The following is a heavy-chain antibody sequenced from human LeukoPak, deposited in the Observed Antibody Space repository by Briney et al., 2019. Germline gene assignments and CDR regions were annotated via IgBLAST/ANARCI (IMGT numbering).Heavy chain of an antibody. CDR1: GYSFSSYW. V-gene: IGHV5-51*01. J-gene: IGHJ4*02. CDR2: IYPGDSDT. D-gene: IGHD2-15*01. CDR3: ARGRYCSGGICSGPFYFNY. Sequence: GESLKISFKGSGYSFSSYWIGWVRQMPGKGLEWMGLIYPGDSDTRYSPSFEGQVSMSADKSINTAYLQWSSLKAADTAIYYCARGRYCSGGICSGPFYFNYWGQGTLVTVSS.